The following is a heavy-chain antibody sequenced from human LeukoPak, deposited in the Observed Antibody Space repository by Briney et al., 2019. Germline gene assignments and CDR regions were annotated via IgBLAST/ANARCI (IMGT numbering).Heavy chain of an antibody. CDR1: VCTFSTYV. J-gene: IGHJ4*02. V-gene: IGHV3-21*01. CDR2: ISSSCSNI. Sequence: GGALRLSCPSCVCTFSTYVRHWVRQAPGKGLAWVSSISSSCSNIYYADSVKGRFTISRDNAKNSLCLQMNSRRAEDTAVYYWARDGRSTLVFDYWGQGTLVTVSS. CDR3: ARDGRSTLVFDY. D-gene: IGHD2-2*01.